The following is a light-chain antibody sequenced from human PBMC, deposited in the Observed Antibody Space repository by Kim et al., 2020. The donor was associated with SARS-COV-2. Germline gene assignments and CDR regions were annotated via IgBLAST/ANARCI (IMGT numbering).Light chain of an antibody. J-gene: IGLJ3*02. V-gene: IGLV6-57*03. Sequence: TGTISCTRGSGSIASNYVQWYQQRPGSAPTTVIYEDNQRPSGVPDRFSGSIDSSSNSASLTISGLKTEDEADYYCQSYDSSNLWVFGGGTQLTVL. CDR1: SGSIASNY. CDR2: EDN. CDR3: QSYDSSNLWV.